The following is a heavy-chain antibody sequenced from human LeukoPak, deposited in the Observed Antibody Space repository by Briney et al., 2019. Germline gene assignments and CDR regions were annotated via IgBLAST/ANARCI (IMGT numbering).Heavy chain of an antibody. V-gene: IGHV4-30-4*08. D-gene: IGHD1-7*01. CDR2: IYYSGST. J-gene: IGHJ4*02. Sequence: SETLSLTCTVSGGSVSSGSYYWSWIRQPPGKGLEWIGYIYYSGSTYYNPSLKSRVTISVDTSKNQFSLKLSSVTAADTAVYYCARDNWNYISEYWGQGTLVTVSS. CDR3: ARDNWNYISEY. CDR1: GGSVSSGSYY.